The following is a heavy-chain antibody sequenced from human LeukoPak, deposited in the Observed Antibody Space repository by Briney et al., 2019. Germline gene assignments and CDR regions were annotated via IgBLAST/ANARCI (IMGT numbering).Heavy chain of an antibody. V-gene: IGHV1-3*01. CDR1: GYIFTNYA. J-gene: IGHJ6*02. CDR2: FNPGNGDT. CDR3: SRDRWHCPVNCDSVYYYSLDV. D-gene: IGHD1-20*01. Sequence: GASVKVSCKASGYIFTNYAVQWVRQAPGQRLEWLGWFNPGNGDTRYSQKSQGRVTITSDTSATTAYLELNSLTAEDTAVYYCSRDRWHCPVNCDSVYYYSLDVWGQGTTVTVSS.